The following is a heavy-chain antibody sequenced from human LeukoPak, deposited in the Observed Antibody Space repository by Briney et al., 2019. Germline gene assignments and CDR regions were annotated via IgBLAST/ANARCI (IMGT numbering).Heavy chain of an antibody. J-gene: IGHJ3*02. D-gene: IGHD2-2*01. CDR2: INPTSGGT. V-gene: IGHV1-2*02. CDR3: AGAYCSSTSCYAWAFDI. CDR1: GYTFTGYY. Sequence: GASVKVSCKASGYTFTGYYLHWVRQAPGQGLEWMGWINPTSGGTNYAQKFQGRVTMARDTSSSTAYMDLSRLRSDDTAVYYCAGAYCSSTSCYAWAFDIWGQGTMVTVSS.